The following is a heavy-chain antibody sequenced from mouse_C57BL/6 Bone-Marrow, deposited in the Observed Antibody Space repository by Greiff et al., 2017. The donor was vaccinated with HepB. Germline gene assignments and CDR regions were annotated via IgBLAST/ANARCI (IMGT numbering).Heavy chain of an antibody. J-gene: IGHJ3*01. D-gene: IGHD2-4*01. CDR3: ARRTSIYYDYDEFAY. CDR1: GYSFTGYY. Sequence: EVQGVESGPELVKPGASVKISCKASGYSFTGYYMNWVKQSPEKSLEWIGEINPSTGGTTYNQKFKAKATLTVDKSSSTAYMQLKSLTSEDSAVYYCARRTSIYYDYDEFAYWGQGTLVTVSA. V-gene: IGHV1-42*01. CDR2: INPSTGGT.